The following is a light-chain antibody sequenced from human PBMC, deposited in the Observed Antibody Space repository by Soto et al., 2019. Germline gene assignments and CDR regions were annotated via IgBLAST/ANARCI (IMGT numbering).Light chain of an antibody. V-gene: IGKV3-20*01. CDR1: QSASSTY. CDR3: QQYGSPPIT. CDR2: GAS. J-gene: IGKJ5*01. Sequence: EIVLTQSPGTLSLSPGERATLSCRASQSASSTYLAWYQQKPGLAPRLLIYGASIRATGIPDKFSGSGSGTDFTLTISRLAPEDFAVYYCQQYGSPPITFGQGTRLEIK.